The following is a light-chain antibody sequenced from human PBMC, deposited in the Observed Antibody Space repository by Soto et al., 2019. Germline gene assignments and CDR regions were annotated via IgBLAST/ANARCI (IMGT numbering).Light chain of an antibody. J-gene: IGKJ5*01. Sequence: QVAQSPASVCASVWDRVPITCQARRPIGSHLNWYQQKPGKAPKLLIYSTSNLQSGFPSGFSGRGSGTNFSLHISSLPPEDVATYYCQQSFSVPTTFGQGTRLEIK. CDR2: STS. V-gene: IGKV1-39*01. CDR3: QQSFSVPTT. CDR1: RPIGSH.